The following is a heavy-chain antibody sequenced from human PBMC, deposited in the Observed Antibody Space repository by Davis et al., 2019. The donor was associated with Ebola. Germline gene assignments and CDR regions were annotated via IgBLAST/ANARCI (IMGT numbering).Heavy chain of an antibody. CDR1: GFTFSSYG. V-gene: IGHV3-30*18. CDR2: ISYDGSNK. CDR3: AKDDDEDGYKLYYYYGMDV. D-gene: IGHD5-24*01. J-gene: IGHJ6*02. Sequence: GGSLRLSCAASGFTFSSYGMHWVRQAPGKGLEWVAVISYDGSNKYYADSVKGRFTISRDNSKNTLYLQMNSLRAEDTAVYYCAKDDDEDGYKLYYYYGMDVWGQGTTVTVSS.